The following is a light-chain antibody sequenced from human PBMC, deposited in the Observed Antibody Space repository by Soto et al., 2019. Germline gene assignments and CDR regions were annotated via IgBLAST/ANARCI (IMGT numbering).Light chain of an antibody. CDR2: EVT. V-gene: IGLV2-14*01. Sequence: QSLLTQPASVSGSPGQSIAISCTGTRSDVGAYNYVSWYQQHPGKAPKLMISEVTSRPSGVSDRFSGSKSGNTASLTISGLQAEDEADYYCSSFTSRFTFVFGTGTKVTVL. J-gene: IGLJ1*01. CDR1: RSDVGAYNY. CDR3: SSFTSRFTFV.